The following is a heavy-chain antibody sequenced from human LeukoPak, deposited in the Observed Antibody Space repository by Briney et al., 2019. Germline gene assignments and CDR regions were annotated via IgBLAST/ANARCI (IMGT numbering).Heavy chain of an antibody. Sequence: PGGSLRLSCAASGFTFSDYYMSWIRQAPGKALEWVSYVSSGSSTIYYADSVKGRFTVSRDNGKRSLYLHMNSLRAEDTAVYYCARDPGGFRFDPWGQGTLVTVSS. J-gene: IGHJ5*02. D-gene: IGHD3-16*01. CDR3: ARDPGGFRFDP. CDR2: VSSGSSTI. CDR1: GFTFSDYY. V-gene: IGHV3-11*01.